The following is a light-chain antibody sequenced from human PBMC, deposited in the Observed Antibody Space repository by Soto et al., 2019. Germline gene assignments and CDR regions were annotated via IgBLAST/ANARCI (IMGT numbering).Light chain of an antibody. CDR1: QDIRGW. Sequence: DIQMTQSPSSLSASVGDRVTITCRASQDIRGWIAWYQQKPEKAPKSLIFATSNLQSGVPSRFSGSGSGTEFTLTISSLQPEDFATYYCQQYDTYPLTFGGGTRVEI. J-gene: IGKJ4*01. CDR3: QQYDTYPLT. V-gene: IGKV1D-16*01. CDR2: ATS.